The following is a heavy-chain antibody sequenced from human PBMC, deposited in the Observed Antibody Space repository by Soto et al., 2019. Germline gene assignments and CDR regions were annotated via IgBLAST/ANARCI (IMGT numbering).Heavy chain of an antibody. V-gene: IGHV4-59*01. D-gene: IGHD6-13*01. CDR3: LRGRGTAGKRYFDY. CDR2: TYYSGSA. CDR1: GVSMIAYY. Sequence: SGTLSLSCTVSGVSMIAYYLNWIRQPPGKGLEWIGYTYYSGSATYNPYLKSRVTISVESSKNQFSLKLDSVIPADTAVYYCLRGRGTAGKRYFDYWGPGTLVTVSS. J-gene: IGHJ4*02.